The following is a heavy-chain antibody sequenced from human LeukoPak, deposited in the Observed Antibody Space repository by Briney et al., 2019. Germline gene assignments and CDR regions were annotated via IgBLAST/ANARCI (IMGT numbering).Heavy chain of an antibody. CDR1: GYTFTSYY. CDR3: ARVWGTTDPTIDY. Sequence: GAAVKVSCKASGYTFTSYYMHGVRQAPGQGLEWMGIINPSGGSTSYAQKFQGRVTMTRDTSTSTVYMELSSLRSEDTAVYYCARVWGTTDPTIDYWGQGTLVTVSS. CDR2: INPSGGST. V-gene: IGHV1-46*01. J-gene: IGHJ4*02. D-gene: IGHD3-16*01.